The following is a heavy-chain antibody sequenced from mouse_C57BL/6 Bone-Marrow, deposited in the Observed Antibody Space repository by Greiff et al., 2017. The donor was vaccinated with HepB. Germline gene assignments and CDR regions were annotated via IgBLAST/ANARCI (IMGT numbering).Heavy chain of an antibody. J-gene: IGHJ4*01. D-gene: IGHD2-1*01. CDR2: IWRGGST. Sequence: QVQLQQSGPGLVQPSQSLSITCTVSGFSLTSYGVHWVRQSPGKGLEWLGVIWRGGSTDYNAAFMSRLSITKDNSKSQVFFKMNSLQADDTAIYYCAKRGGFYYGNYDAMDYWGQGTSVTVSS. CDR1: GFSLTSYG. V-gene: IGHV2-5*01. CDR3: AKRGGFYYGNYDAMDY.